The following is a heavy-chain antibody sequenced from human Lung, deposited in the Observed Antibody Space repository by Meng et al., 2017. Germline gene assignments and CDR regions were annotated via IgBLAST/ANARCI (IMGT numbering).Heavy chain of an antibody. V-gene: IGHV4-34*01. CDR3: ARGPTTMAHDFDY. CDR2: INHSGST. D-gene: IGHD4-11*01. CDR1: GWSFSDYY. Sequence: QGELPQLGAGLLKPSGTLSLTCVVSGWSFSDYYWSWIRQPPGKGLEWIGEINHSGSTNYNPSLESRATISVDTSQNNLSLKLSSVTAADSAVYYCARGPTTMAHDFDYWGQGTLVTVSS. J-gene: IGHJ4*02.